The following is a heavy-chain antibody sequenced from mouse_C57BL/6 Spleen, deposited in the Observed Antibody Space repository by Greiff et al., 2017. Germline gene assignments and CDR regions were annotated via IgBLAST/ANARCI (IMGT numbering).Heavy chain of an antibody. D-gene: IGHD4-1*01. CDR2: IRNKANGYTT. CDR1: GFTFTDYY. CDR3: ARYNWDQGYYFDY. V-gene: IGHV7-3*01. Sequence: EVQLVESGGGLVQPGGSLSLSCAASGFTFTDYYMSWVRQPPGKALEWLGFIRNKANGYTTEYSPPVKGRFTISRDNSQSILYLQVNALRAEDSATYYCARYNWDQGYYFDYWGQGTTLTVSS. J-gene: IGHJ2*01.